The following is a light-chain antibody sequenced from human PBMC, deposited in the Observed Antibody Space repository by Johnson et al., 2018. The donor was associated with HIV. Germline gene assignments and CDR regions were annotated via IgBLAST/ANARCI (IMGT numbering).Light chain of an antibody. V-gene: IGLV1-51*02. J-gene: IGLJ1*01. CDR2: ENN. CDR1: SSNIGNNY. Sequence: QAVLTQPPSVSAAPGQKVTISCSGSSSNIGNNYVSWYQQLPGTAPKLLIYENNMRPSGIPDRFSGSKSGTSAALGITGVQTGDEADYYCGTWDTSLSAGVFGPGTKVSVL. CDR3: GTWDTSLSAGV.